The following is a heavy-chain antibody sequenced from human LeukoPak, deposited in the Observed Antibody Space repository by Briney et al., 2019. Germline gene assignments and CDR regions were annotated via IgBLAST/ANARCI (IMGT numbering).Heavy chain of an antibody. J-gene: IGHJ4*02. CDR2: ISYDGSNK. V-gene: IGHV3-30*18. Sequence: PGGSLRLSCAASGFTFSSYGMHWVRQAPGKGLEWVAVISYDGSNKYYADSVKGRFTISRDNSKNTLYLQMNSLRAEDTAVYYCAKDDEGYCSNTSCYGGDYWGQGTLVTVSS. CDR1: GFTFSSYG. D-gene: IGHD2-2*01. CDR3: AKDDEGYCSNTSCYGGDY.